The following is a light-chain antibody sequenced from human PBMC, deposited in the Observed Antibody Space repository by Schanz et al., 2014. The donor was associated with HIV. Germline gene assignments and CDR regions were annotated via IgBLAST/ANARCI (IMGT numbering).Light chain of an antibody. Sequence: QSALTRPRSVSGSPGQSVTISCTGTSSDVGADNSVSWYQQHPGRAPRLLVYDVTYRPSGVPDRFSGSKSGSTASLTVSGLQAEDEADYYCSSYAGSKNLVVFGGGTKLTVL. CDR1: SSDVGADNS. J-gene: IGLJ2*01. CDR3: SSYAGSKNLVV. V-gene: IGLV2-8*01. CDR2: DVT.